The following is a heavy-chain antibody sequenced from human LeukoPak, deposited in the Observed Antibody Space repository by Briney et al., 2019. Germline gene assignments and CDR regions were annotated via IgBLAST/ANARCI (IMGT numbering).Heavy chain of an antibody. Sequence: SETLSLTCTVSGGSISSYYWSWIRQPPGKGLEWIGYIYYSGSTNFNPSLKSRVTISVDTSKNQFSLKLSSVTAADTAVYFCARHNSGWSLGYPNWFDPWGQGTLVTVSS. CDR3: ARHNSGWSLGYPNWFDP. CDR1: GGSISSYY. D-gene: IGHD6-19*01. J-gene: IGHJ5*02. V-gene: IGHV4-59*08. CDR2: IYYSGST.